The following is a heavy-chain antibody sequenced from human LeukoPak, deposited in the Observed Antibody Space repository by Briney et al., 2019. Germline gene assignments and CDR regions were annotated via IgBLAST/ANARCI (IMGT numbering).Heavy chain of an antibody. CDR1: GFTFSSYS. J-gene: IGHJ4*02. CDR2: ISSSSYI. V-gene: IGHV3-21*01. Sequence: GGSLRLSCAASGFTFSSYSMNWVRQAPGKGLEWVSSISSSSYIYYADSVKGRFTISRDNAKNSLYLQMNSLRAEDTAVYYCVRLRRNSDTSGFYYYYDFWGQGTLVTVSS. CDR3: VRLRRNSDTSGFYYYYDF. D-gene: IGHD3-22*01.